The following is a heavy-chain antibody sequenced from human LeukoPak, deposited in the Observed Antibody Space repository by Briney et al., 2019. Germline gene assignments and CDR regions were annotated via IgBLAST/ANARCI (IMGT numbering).Heavy chain of an antibody. CDR2: IYSDGTT. CDR1: GFTVSNNY. CDR3: ARIPSNYGYYFDY. V-gene: IGHV3-66*02. J-gene: IGHJ4*02. D-gene: IGHD4-11*01. Sequence: GGSLRLSCAASGFTVSNNYMNWFRQAPGKGLEWASVIYSDGTTYYADSVKGRFTVSRDNSKNTLYLQMNSLRAEDTAVYYCARIPSNYGYYFDYWGQGTLVTVSS.